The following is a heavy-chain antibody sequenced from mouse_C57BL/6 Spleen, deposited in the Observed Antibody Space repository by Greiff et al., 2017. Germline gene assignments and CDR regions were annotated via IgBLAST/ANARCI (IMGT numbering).Heavy chain of an antibody. J-gene: IGHJ2*01. CDR1: GYTFTSYW. D-gene: IGHD2-4*01. V-gene: IGHV1-61*01. Sequence: QVQLQQPGAELVRPGSSVKLSCKASGYTFTSYWMDWVKQRPGQGLEWIGNLYPSYSETHYNQKFKDKATLTVDKSSGTAYMQLSSLTSEDSAVYYCARSAIYYDGYFDYWGQGTTLTVSS. CDR2: LYPSYSET. CDR3: ARSAIYYDGYFDY.